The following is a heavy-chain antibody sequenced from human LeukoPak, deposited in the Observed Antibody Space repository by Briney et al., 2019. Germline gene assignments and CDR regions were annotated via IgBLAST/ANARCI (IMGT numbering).Heavy chain of an antibody. D-gene: IGHD1-26*01. CDR3: AKDHEPNSGNYYGLFDY. V-gene: IGHV3-30*18. J-gene: IGHJ4*02. CDR1: GFTFSSYG. Sequence: PGGSLRLSCAASGFTFSSYGMHWVRQAPGKGLEWVAVISYDGSNKYYADSVKGRFTISRDNSKNTLYLQMNSLRAEDTAVYYCAKDHEPNSGNYYGLFDYWGQGTMVTVSS. CDR2: ISYDGSNK.